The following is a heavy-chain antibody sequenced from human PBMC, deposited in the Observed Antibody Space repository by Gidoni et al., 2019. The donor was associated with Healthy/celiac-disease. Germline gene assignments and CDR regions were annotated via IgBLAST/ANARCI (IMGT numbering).Heavy chain of an antibody. CDR1: GFTFADYA. Sequence: EVQLVESGGGLVQPGRSLRLSCAASGFTFADYALTWVRQAPGKGLEWVSVIGGNIGSIGYADSVKGRFTISRDNAKNALYLQMNSLRAEDTALYYCAKDDGGLLWFGNGGYFDDWGQGTLVTVSS. D-gene: IGHD3-10*01. J-gene: IGHJ4*02. CDR3: AKDDGGLLWFGNGGYFDD. V-gene: IGHV3-9*01. CDR2: IGGNIGSI.